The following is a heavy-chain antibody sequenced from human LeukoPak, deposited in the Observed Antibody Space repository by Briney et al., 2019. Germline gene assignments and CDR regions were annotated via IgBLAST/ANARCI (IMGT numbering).Heavy chain of an antibody. CDR3: ARYCSGHSCLDY. V-gene: IGHV4-59*08. Sequence: SETLSLTCTISGGSMNYYYWSWIRQPPGQGLEWIGYIYYRGTTNYFPSLKNRVTISIDTSKNQFSLKLYSVTAADTAVYYCARYCSGHSCLDYWGQGTLVTVSS. CDR1: GGSMNYYY. J-gene: IGHJ4*02. D-gene: IGHD2-15*01. CDR2: IYYRGTT.